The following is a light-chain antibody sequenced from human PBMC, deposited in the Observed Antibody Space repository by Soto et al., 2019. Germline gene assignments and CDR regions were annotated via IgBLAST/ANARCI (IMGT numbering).Light chain of an antibody. CDR3: VAWDDSLNGAL. J-gene: IGLJ3*02. V-gene: IGLV1-44*01. Sequence: QPVLTQPPSASGTPGQRVTISCSGSSSNIGSNTVNWYQQLPGTAPKLLIYSNNQRPSGVPDRFSGSKSGTSASLAISGLQSEDEAAYYCVAWDDSLNGALFGGGTKLTVL. CDR1: SSNIGSNT. CDR2: SNN.